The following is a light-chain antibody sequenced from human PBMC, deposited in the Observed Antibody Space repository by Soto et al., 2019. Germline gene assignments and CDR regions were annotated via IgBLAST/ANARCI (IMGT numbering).Light chain of an antibody. CDR3: SSFASSNTWV. J-gene: IGLJ3*02. V-gene: IGLV2-8*01. CDR1: SSDVGAYNY. CDR2: EVT. Sequence: QSVLTQPPSASGSPGQSVTISCTGTSSDVGAYNYVSWYQQHAGKAPKLGIYEVTKRPSGVPDRFSGSKSANTASLTVSGLQAEDEADDYCSSFASSNTWVFGGGTKLTVL.